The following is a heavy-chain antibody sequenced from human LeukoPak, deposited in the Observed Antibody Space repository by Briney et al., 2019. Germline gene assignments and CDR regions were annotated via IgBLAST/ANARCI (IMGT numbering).Heavy chain of an antibody. CDR3: AGPRDSSGYLLGH. D-gene: IGHD3-22*01. Sequence: PSETLSLTCTVSGGSISSSSYYWGWIRQPPGKGLEWIGSIYYSGSTYYNPSLKSRVTISVDTSKNQFSLKLSSVTAADTAVYYSAGPRDSSGYLLGHWGQGTLVTVSS. CDR1: GGSISSSSYY. V-gene: IGHV4-39*01. CDR2: IYYSGST. J-gene: IGHJ4*02.